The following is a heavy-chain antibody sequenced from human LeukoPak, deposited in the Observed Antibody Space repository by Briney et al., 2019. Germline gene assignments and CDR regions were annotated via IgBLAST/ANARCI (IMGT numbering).Heavy chain of an antibody. Sequence: ASVKVSCKASGYTFTGYYMHWVRQAPGQGLEWMGWINPNSGGTNYAQKFQGRVTMTRDTSISTAYMELSRLRSDDTAVYYCARDRRQLVITPPYYYYGMDVWGQGTTVTVSS. J-gene: IGHJ6*02. CDR2: INPNSGGT. D-gene: IGHD6-13*01. V-gene: IGHV1-2*02. CDR3: ARDRRQLVITPPYYYYGMDV. CDR1: GYTFTGYY.